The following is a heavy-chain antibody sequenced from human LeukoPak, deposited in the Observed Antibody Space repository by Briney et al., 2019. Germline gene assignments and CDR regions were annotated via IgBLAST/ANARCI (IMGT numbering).Heavy chain of an antibody. Sequence: PSETLSLTCTVSGGSISSYYWSWIRQPPGKGLEWIGYIYYSGSTNYNPSLKSRVTISVDTPKNQFSLKLSSVTAADTAVYYCARGAPYYYDSSGYLFDYWGQGTLVTVSS. D-gene: IGHD3-22*01. V-gene: IGHV4-59*01. CDR1: GGSISSYY. CDR3: ARGAPYYYDSSGYLFDY. CDR2: IYYSGST. J-gene: IGHJ4*02.